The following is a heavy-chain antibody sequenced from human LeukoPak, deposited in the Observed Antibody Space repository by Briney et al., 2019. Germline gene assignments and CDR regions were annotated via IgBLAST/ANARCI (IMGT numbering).Heavy chain of an antibody. J-gene: IGHJ4*02. Sequence: GESLRISCKGSGYTFANYWIGWVRQMPGKGLEWMGIIYPGDSDTIYSPSFQGQVTISADKSISTAYLQWSSLKASDTGMYYCARRDYDDYRDYWGQGTLVTVSS. CDR2: IYPGDSDT. CDR1: GYTFANYW. CDR3: ARRDYDDYRDY. V-gene: IGHV5-51*01. D-gene: IGHD3-3*01.